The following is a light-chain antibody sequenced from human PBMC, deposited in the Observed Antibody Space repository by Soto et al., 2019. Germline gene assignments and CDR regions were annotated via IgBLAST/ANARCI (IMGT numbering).Light chain of an antibody. CDR3: QQLNDYPIT. J-gene: IGKJ5*01. Sequence: DIQLTQSPSFLSASVGDRVTITCRASQGISSSLAWNQQKPGKAPKLLIYTASNLQSGDPSRFSGSGSGTEFALTVSGLQPEDFATYFCQQLNDYPITFGQGTRLENK. V-gene: IGKV1-9*01. CDR1: QGISSS. CDR2: TAS.